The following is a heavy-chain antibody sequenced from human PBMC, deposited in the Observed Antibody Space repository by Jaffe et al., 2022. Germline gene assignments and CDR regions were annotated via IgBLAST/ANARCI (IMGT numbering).Heavy chain of an antibody. D-gene: IGHD4-17*01. CDR3: ARHDLMTTTSLDY. Sequence: QLQLQESGPGLVKPSETLSLTCSVSGDSISGSHYYWAWIRQPPGKGLEWIGNVFYTGDPYYSPSLKSRVTIAVDTSKNQFSLKVRSVTAADTAVYFCARHDLMTTTSLDYWGQGALVTVSS. V-gene: IGHV4-39*01. J-gene: IGHJ4*02. CDR1: GDSISGSHYY. CDR2: VFYTGDP.